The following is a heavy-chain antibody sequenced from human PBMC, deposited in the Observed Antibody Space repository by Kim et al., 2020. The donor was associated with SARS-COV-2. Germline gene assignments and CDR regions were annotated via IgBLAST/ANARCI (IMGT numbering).Heavy chain of an antibody. CDR3: ARDSQCHSSSCSYYYYY. V-gene: IGHV3-30*04. Sequence: GGSLRLSCAASGFTFSSYAMHWVRQAPGKGLEWVAVISYDGSNKYYADSVKGRFTISRDNSKNTLYLQMNSLRAEDTAVYYCARDSQCHSSSCSYYYYY. J-gene: IGHJ6*01. CDR1: GFTFSSYA. D-gene: IGHD6-13*01. CDR2: ISYDGSNK.